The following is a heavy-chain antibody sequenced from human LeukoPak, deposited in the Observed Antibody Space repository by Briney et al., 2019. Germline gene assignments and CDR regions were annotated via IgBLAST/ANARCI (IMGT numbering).Heavy chain of an antibody. Sequence: PGGSLRLSCAASGFTLSNYSVNWVRDARGKGLECVAFLSSSSSYIFYADSLKGRFTISRDNAKNSLYLQMNSLRADDTAVYYCAGDLASGDVGLWGQGTLVTVSS. CDR2: LSSSSSYI. D-gene: IGHD4-17*01. V-gene: IGHV3-21*01. CDR1: GFTLSNYS. J-gene: IGHJ5*02. CDR3: AGDLASGDVGL.